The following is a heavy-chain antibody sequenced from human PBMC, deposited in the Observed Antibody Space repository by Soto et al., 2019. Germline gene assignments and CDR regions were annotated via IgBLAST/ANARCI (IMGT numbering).Heavy chain of an antibody. CDR2: IIPILGIA. Sequence: QVQRVQSGAELKKPGSSVKVSCKASGGTFSSYTISCVRQAPGQGLEWMGRIIPILGIANYAQKFQGRVTITADKSTITAYMELSSLRSEDTAVYYCARDIFGVRDLWFDPWGQGTLVTVSS. V-gene: IGHV1-69*08. J-gene: IGHJ5*02. D-gene: IGHD3-3*01. CDR3: ARDIFGVRDLWFDP. CDR1: GGTFSSYT.